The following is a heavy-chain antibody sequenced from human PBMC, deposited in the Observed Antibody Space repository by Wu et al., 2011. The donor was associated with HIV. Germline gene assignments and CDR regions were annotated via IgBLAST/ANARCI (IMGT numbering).Heavy chain of an antibody. CDR2: MNPNSGNA. J-gene: IGHJ3*01. CDR1: GNTFGSYD. V-gene: IGHV1-8*02. CDR3: ARVNLPYTVVTPGSFAFDV. Sequence: QEQLVQSGAEVKKPGASVKVSCKTSGNTFGSYDFNWVRQASGQGLEWMGWMNPNSGNAGYAQKFQGRVTMTKGASIGTAYMELSSLTSEDTAVYYCARVNLPYTVVTPGSFAFDVWGQGTMVTVSS. D-gene: IGHD4-23*01.